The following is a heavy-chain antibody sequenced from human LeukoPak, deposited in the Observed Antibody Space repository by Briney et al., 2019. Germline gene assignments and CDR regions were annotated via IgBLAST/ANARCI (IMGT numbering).Heavy chain of an antibody. V-gene: IGHV1-18*01. CDR1: GYTFTSYG. J-gene: IGHJ4*02. D-gene: IGHD5-12*01. CDR2: ISAYNGNT. CDR3: ARDLLRLSAPPTPLGY. Sequence: ASVKVSCKASGYTFTSYGISWVRQAPGQGLEWMGWISAYNGNTNYAQKLQGRVTMTTDTSTSTAYMELRSLRSDDTAVYYCARDLLRLSAPPTPLGYWGQGTLVTVSS.